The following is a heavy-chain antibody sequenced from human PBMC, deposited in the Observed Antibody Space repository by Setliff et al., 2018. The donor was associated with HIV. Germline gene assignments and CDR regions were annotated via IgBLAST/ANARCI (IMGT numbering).Heavy chain of an antibody. D-gene: IGHD3-22*01. CDR2: INHSGST. CDR1: GGSFSGYY. CDR3: ARRGGYTYYYDSSGYHRGPNDAFDI. J-gene: IGHJ3*02. Sequence: SETLSLTCAVYGGSFSGYYWSWIRQPPGNGLEWIGEINHSGSTNYNPSLKSRVTISVDTSKNQFSLKLSSVTAADTAVYYCARRGGYTYYYDSSGYHRGPNDAFDIWGQGTMVTVSS. V-gene: IGHV4-34*01.